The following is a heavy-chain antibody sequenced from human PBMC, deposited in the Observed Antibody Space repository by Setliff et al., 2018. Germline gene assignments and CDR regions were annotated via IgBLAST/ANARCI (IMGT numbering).Heavy chain of an antibody. Sequence: AGGSLRLSCGASGFTSRKYWMYWVRQVPGKGLVWVSKTHTDGITIYSDSVRGRFTISRDSAKNSLHLQMTSLSAEDTAVYYCARRLPYFGMDVWGQGTTVTVSS. CDR2: THTDGITI. CDR3: ARRLPYFGMDV. D-gene: IGHD2-15*01. CDR1: GFTSRKYW. J-gene: IGHJ6*02. V-gene: IGHV3-48*03.